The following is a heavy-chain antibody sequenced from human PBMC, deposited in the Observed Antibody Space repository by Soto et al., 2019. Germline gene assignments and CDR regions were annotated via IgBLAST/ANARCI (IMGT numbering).Heavy chain of an antibody. J-gene: IGHJ4*02. D-gene: IGHD1-1*01. CDR2: ISSSSSTI. V-gene: IGHV3-48*04. Sequence: GGSLRLSCAASGFTFSSYSMNWVRQAPGKGLEWVSYISSSSSTIYYADSVKGRFTISRDNTKNSLYLQKNSLRAEDSTVYYRAAGTGWRYFDYWGQGTLVTVSS. CDR1: GFTFSSYS. CDR3: AAGTGWRYFDY.